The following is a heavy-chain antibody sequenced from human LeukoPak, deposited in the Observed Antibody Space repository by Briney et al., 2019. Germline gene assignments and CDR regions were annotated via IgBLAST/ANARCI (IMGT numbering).Heavy chain of an antibody. CDR2: ISYDGSNK. D-gene: IGHD5-18*01. V-gene: IGHV3-30*18. CDR1: GFTFSSYG. J-gene: IGHJ4*02. Sequence: GGSLRLSRAVSGFTFSSYGMHWVRQAPGKGLEWVAVISYDGSNKYYADSVKGRFTISRDNSKNTLYLQMNSLRAEDTAVYYCAKDDHSYGVDYWGQGTLVTVSS. CDR3: AKDDHSYGVDY.